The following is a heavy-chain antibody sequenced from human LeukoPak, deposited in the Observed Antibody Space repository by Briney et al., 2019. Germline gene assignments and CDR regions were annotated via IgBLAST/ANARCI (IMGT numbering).Heavy chain of an antibody. CDR2: IYTSGST. J-gene: IGHJ4*02. D-gene: IGHD3-22*01. Sequence: SETLSLTCAVYGGSFSGYYWSWIRQPAGKGLEWIGRIYTSGSTNYNPSLKSRVTMSVDTSKNQFSLKLSSVTAADTAVYYCAREGSSGYYLHFDYWGQGTLVTVSS. CDR3: AREGSSGYYLHFDY. V-gene: IGHV4-4*07. CDR1: GGSFSGYY.